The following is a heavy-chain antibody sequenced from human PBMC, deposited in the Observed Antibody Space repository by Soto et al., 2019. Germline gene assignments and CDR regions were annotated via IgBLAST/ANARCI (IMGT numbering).Heavy chain of an antibody. D-gene: IGHD2-2*01. CDR1: GGSVSSNLCY. Sequence: SETQSLTCTVSGGSVSSNLCYWGWIRQPPGMGLEWIGNIFYSGNTYYNPPLRSRVTISVDTSKNHFSLKLTSMTAADTGMYYCTIDKTAQYDFDYWGQGTLVTVSS. CDR2: IFYSGNT. J-gene: IGHJ4*02. CDR3: TIDKTAQYDFDY. V-gene: IGHV4-39*02.